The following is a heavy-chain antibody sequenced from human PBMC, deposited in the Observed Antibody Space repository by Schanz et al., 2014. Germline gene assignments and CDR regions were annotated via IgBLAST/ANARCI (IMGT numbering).Heavy chain of an antibody. CDR3: ARRVPYSFGLDV. Sequence: EVQLVESGGGLKEPGGSLRLSCAASGFTFSNYAMSWVRQAPGKGLEWVSAISASGDSTSYADSVKGRFTISRDNSKNTLYLQMNSLRDEDTAMYYCARRVPYSFGLDVWGQGATVTVSS. J-gene: IGHJ6*02. D-gene: IGHD1-1*01. CDR1: GFTFSNYA. CDR2: ISASGDST. V-gene: IGHV3-23*04.